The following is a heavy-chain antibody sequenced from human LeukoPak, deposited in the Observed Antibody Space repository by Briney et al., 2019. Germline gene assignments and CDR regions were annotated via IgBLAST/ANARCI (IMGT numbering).Heavy chain of an antibody. V-gene: IGHV3-48*02. CDR3: SRRFDC. CDR1: GFTFSDYS. J-gene: IGHJ4*02. Sequence: GGSLRLSCAASGFTFSDYSMNWVRQAPGKGLEWVSYIDGSGDTIYYADSVKGRFTISKDNAKNSLDLQMNSLRDEDTAVYYCSRRFDCWGQGTLVTVSS. CDR2: IDGSGDTI.